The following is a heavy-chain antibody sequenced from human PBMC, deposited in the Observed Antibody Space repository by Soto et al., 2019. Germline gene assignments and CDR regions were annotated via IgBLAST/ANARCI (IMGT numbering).Heavy chain of an antibody. CDR2: IYPGDSAT. Sequence: GESLKISCKGSGYSFSSYWIAWVRQMPGKGLEWMGIIYPGDSATRYSPSFRGQVTISVDKSITTAYLQWSSLKASDTAMYYCASSPRGYCSSTSCRELGNYYGMDVWGQGTTVTVSS. CDR1: GYSFSSYW. CDR3: ASSPRGYCSSTSCRELGNYYGMDV. D-gene: IGHD2-2*01. V-gene: IGHV5-51*01. J-gene: IGHJ6*02.